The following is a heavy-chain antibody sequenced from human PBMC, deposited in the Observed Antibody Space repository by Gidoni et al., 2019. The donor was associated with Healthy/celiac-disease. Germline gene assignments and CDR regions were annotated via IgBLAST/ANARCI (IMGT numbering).Heavy chain of an antibody. V-gene: IGHV3-48*02. CDR1: GFTFSTYS. Sequence: EVQLVESGGGLVQPGGSLRLSCAASGFTFSTYSLNWVRQAPGKALEWVSYISSSSSTIYYADSVKGRFTISRDNAKNALYLQMNSLRDEDTAVYYCARGTYYYDSSGYYSREYFQHWGQGTLVTVSS. J-gene: IGHJ1*01. CDR3: ARGTYYYDSSGYYSREYFQH. CDR2: ISSSSSTI. D-gene: IGHD3-22*01.